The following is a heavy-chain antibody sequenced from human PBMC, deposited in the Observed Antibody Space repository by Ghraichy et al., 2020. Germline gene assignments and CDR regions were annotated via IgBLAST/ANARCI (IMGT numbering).Heavy chain of an antibody. D-gene: IGHD1-26*01. CDR3: ASFGPGRWELLPWDYFDY. V-gene: IGHV3-7*01. CDR1: GFTFSSYW. Sequence: GGSLRLSCAASGFTFSSYWMSWVRQAPGKGLEWVANIKQDGSEKYYVDAVKGRFTISRDNAKNSLYLQMNSLRAEDTAVYYCASFGPGRWELLPWDYFDYWGQGTLVTVSS. J-gene: IGHJ4*02. CDR2: IKQDGSEK.